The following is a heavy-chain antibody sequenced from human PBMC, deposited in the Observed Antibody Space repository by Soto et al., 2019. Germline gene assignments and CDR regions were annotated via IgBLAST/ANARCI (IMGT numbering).Heavy chain of an antibody. V-gene: IGHV4-4*02. CDR2: IYHSGST. Sequence: QVQLQESGPGLVKPSGTLSLTCAVSGGSISSSNWWSWVRQPPGKGLEWIGEIYHSGSTNYNPSPKSRVTXSXDXXKNQFSLKLSSVTAADTAVYYCARVSGSYYYGMDVWGQGTTVTVSS. CDR1: GGSISSSNW. D-gene: IGHD1-26*01. CDR3: ARVSGSYYYGMDV. J-gene: IGHJ6*02.